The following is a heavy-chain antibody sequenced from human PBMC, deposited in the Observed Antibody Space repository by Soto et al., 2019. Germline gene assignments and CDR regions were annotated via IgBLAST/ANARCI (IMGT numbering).Heavy chain of an antibody. J-gene: IGHJ4*02. CDR2: IYFRGTT. D-gene: IGHD3-22*01. V-gene: IGHV4-59*01. CDR3: ARMNYYDTSGYPFDY. CDR1: GGSIISYY. Sequence: SETLSLTCTVSGGSIISYYWSWSRQPPGKGLEWIGYIYFRGTTNYNPSLKSRVTMSADTSKNQFSLKLNSVTAADTAVYYCARMNYYDTSGYPFDYWGQGMMVTVSS.